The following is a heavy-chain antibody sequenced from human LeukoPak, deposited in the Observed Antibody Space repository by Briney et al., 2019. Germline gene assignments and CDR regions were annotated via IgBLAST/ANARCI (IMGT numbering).Heavy chain of an antibody. V-gene: IGHV3-48*04. Sequence: GGSLRLSCGDPEFTVSSYGMSWVRQAPGKGLEWVSYISSSDSILYYADSVKGRFTISRDNAKNSLYLQMNSLRAEDTAVYYCAELGITMIGGVWGKGTTVTISS. D-gene: IGHD3-10*02. CDR1: EFTVSSYG. CDR3: AELGITMIGGV. J-gene: IGHJ6*04. CDR2: ISSSDSIL.